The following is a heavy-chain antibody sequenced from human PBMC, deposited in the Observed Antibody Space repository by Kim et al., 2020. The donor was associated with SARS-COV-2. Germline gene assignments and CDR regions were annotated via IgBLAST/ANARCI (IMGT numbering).Heavy chain of an antibody. J-gene: IGHJ3*02. CDR3: ARVEGITIFGVVIIGAFDI. CDR2: IYYSGST. Sequence: SETLSLTCTVSGGSISSGGYYWSWIRQHPGKGLEWIGYIYYSGSTYYKSSLKSRVTISVDTSKNQFSLKMSSVTAEDTAVYYCARVEGITIFGVVIIGAFDIWGQGTMVTVSS. V-gene: IGHV4-31*03. CDR1: GGSISSGGYY. D-gene: IGHD3-3*01.